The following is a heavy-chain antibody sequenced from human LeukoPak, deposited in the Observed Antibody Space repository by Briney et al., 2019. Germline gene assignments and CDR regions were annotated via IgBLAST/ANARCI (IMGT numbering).Heavy chain of an antibody. CDR1: RCTVTSYG. V-gene: IGHV1-69*04. CDR2: ILPILDIP. Sequence: ASVKVSYKASRCTVTSYGLMWLRQAPGQGLEWMGRILPILDIPNYAQKFQGRITITADKSTSTAYMELSSLRSEDTAMYYCARDPSYTTRYCSGDRCFLFFDYWGQGTLVTVSS. J-gene: IGHJ4*02. D-gene: IGHD2-15*01. CDR3: ARDPSYTTRYCSGDRCFLFFDY.